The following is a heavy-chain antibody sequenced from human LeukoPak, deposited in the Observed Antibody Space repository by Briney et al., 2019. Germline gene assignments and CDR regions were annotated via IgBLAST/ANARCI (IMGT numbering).Heavy chain of an antibody. CDR2: IHYVGDI. D-gene: IGHD3-16*02. Sequence: SEALSLTCSVSGASLINTNYLWGWVRQPPGKGLEWIGSIHYVGDIYDNPSLQGRVTMSRDTSKNQVSLKLSTVTAADTAVYYCTRVTSLSYLGWFDHWGQGILVTVSS. V-gene: IGHV4-39*01. J-gene: IGHJ5*02. CDR3: TRVTSLSYLGWFDH. CDR1: GASLINTNYL.